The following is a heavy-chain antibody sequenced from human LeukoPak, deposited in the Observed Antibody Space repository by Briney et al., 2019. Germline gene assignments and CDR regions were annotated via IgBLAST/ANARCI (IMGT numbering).Heavy chain of an antibody. V-gene: IGHV3-30-3*02. Sequence: GRSLRLSCAASGFTFSSYAMHWVRQAPGKGLEWVAVISYDRSNKYYADSVKGRFTISGDNSKNTLYLQMNSLRAEDTALYYCAKNLRYGGGYWGQGTLVTVSS. CDR2: ISYDRSNK. D-gene: IGHD5-12*01. CDR1: GFTFSSYA. CDR3: AKNLRYGGGY. J-gene: IGHJ4*02.